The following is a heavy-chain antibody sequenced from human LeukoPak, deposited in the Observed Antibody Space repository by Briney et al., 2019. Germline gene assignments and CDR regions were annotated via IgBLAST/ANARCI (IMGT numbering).Heavy chain of an antibody. J-gene: IGHJ1*01. CDR2: INHSGST. Sequence: PGGSLRLSCSASGFTFSTYWMSWVRQPPGKGLEWIGEINHSGSTNYNPSLKSRVTISVDTSKNQFSLKLSSVTAADTAVYYCLSSALRVGNFQHWGQGTLVTVSS. CDR3: LSSALRVGNFQH. D-gene: IGHD3-22*01. CDR1: GFTFSTYW. V-gene: IGHV4-34*08.